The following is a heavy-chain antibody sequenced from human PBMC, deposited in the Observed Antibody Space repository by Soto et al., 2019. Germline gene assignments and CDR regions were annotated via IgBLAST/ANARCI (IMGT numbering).Heavy chain of an antibody. J-gene: IGHJ2*01. CDR3: ARCYCSVGSCFTCWHFVL. D-gene: IGHD2-15*01. CDR1: GYSFDTFG. CDR2: ISIEKGDT. Sequence: QVQVVQSGAEVKKPGASVKVACKASGYSFDTFGMSWVRQAPGQGLEWMGWISIEKGDTNSAQKFQDRVTMITDTFTSTAYMELRSLTSADTAVYYCARCYCSVGSCFTCWHFVLWGRGTLVTVSS. V-gene: IGHV1-18*01.